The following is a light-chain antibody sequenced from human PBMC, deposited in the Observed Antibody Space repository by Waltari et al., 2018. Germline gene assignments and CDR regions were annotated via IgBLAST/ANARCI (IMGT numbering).Light chain of an antibody. CDR1: QSVSSNY. CDR3: QQYSSSPT. CDR2: DAS. Sequence: EIVLTQPPDTLSLSPGERATLSCRASQSVSSNYLAWYQQKPGQASRLVIHDASSRATGIPDRFSGSGCGTDFTLTISRLEPEDFAVYYCQQYSSSPTCGQGTKVEIK. J-gene: IGKJ1*01. V-gene: IGKV3-20*01.